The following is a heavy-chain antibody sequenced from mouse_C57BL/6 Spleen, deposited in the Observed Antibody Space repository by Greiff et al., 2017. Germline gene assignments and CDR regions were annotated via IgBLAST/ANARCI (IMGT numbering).Heavy chain of an antibody. Sequence: VQLQQSGAELVRPGTSVKVSCKASGYAFTNYLIEWVKQRPGQGLEWIGVINPGSGGTNYNEKFKGKATLTADNSSSTAYMQLSSLTSEDSAVYFCGYSNYDYYAMDYWGQGTSVTVSS. J-gene: IGHJ4*01. CDR3: GYSNYDYYAMDY. CDR2: INPGSGGT. D-gene: IGHD2-5*01. V-gene: IGHV1-54*01. CDR1: GYAFTNYL.